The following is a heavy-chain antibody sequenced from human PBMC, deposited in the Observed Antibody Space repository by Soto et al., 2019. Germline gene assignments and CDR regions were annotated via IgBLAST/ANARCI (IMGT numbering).Heavy chain of an antibody. CDR3: ERRPPGNGMDV. CDR1: GGTFSSYA. V-gene: IGHV1-69*13. D-gene: IGHD3-10*01. CDR2: IIPIFGTA. Sequence: GASFKVSCNASGGTFSSYAISWVRQAPGQGLEWMGGIIPIFGTANYAQKFQGRVTITADESTSTAYMELSSLRSEDTAVYYCERRPPGNGMDVWGQGTTVTVSS. J-gene: IGHJ6*02.